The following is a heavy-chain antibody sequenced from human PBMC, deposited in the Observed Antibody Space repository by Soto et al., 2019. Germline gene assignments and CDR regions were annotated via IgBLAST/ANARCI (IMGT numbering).Heavy chain of an antibody. CDR2: IWYDRSNK. J-gene: IGHJ3*02. Sequence: GGSLRLSCAASGFTFSSYGMHWVRQAPGKGLEWVEVIWYDRSNKYYAASVKCRFTISRDDSKNTAYLQMNSLKTEDTAVYYCTRRGPLDAFDIWGQGTMVTVSS. V-gene: IGHV3-33*01. CDR1: GFTFSSYG. CDR3: TRRGPLDAFDI.